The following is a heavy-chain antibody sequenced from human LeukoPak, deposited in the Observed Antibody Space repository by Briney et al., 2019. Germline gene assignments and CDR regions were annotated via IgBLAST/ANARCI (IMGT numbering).Heavy chain of an antibody. CDR1: GYSISSGYY. Sequence: SETLSLTCAVSGYSISSGYYWGWIRQPPGKGLEWIGSIYHSGSTYYNPSLKSRVTISVDTSKNQFSLKLSSVTAADTAVYYCARQLVGYYDFWSGKRGAFDIWGQGTMVTVCS. CDR2: IYHSGST. D-gene: IGHD3-3*01. V-gene: IGHV4-38-2*01. CDR3: ARQLVGYYDFWSGKRGAFDI. J-gene: IGHJ3*02.